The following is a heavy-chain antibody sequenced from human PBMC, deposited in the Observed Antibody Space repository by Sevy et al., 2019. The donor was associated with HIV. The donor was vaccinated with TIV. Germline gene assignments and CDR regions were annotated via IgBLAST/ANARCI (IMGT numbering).Heavy chain of an antibody. CDR1: GYTFTTYG. V-gene: IGHV1-18*04. J-gene: IGHJ4*02. CDR3: ARQRHYDFWSIDS. Sequence: ASVKVSCKASGYTFTTYGFSWVRQAPGQGLEWMGWISDNTGARSLQDRITMTTDASTSTEYMEVRSLRSDDTAVYYCARQRHYDFWSIDSWGQGTLVTVSS. CDR2: ISDNTG. D-gene: IGHD3-3*01.